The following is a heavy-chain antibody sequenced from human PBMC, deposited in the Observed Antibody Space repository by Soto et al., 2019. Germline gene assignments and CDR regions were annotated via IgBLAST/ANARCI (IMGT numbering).Heavy chain of an antibody. CDR1: GFTFISYS. Sequence: LRLSCSASGFTFISYSMNWFRHAALKVLEWFSSISSSSSYIYYADSVKGRFTISRDNAKNSLYLQMNSLRAEDTAVYYCARDGYSSSWYYNRDYYYGMDVWGQGTTVTVSS. J-gene: IGHJ6*02. D-gene: IGHD6-13*01. V-gene: IGHV3-21*01. CDR3: ARDGYSSSWYYNRDYYYGMDV. CDR2: ISSSSSYI.